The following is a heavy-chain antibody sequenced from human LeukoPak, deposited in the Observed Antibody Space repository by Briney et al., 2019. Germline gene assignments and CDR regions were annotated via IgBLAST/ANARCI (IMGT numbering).Heavy chain of an antibody. V-gene: IGHV4-59*01. CDR1: GGSISSYY. CDR3: ARAGGHVEIGY. J-gene: IGHJ4*02. CDR2: IYYSGST. D-gene: IGHD5-24*01. Sequence: SETLSLTCTVSGGSISSYYWSWIRQPPGKGLEWIGYIYYSGSTNYNPSLKSRVTISVDTSKNQFSLKLSSVTAADTAVYYCARAGGHVEIGYWGQGTLVTVSS.